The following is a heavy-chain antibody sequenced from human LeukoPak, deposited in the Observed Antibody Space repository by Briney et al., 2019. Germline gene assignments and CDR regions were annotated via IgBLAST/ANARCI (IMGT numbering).Heavy chain of an antibody. CDR1: GYTFTTYG. CDR3: ARDTGMAPLQY. D-gene: IGHD5-18*01. V-gene: IGHV1-18*01. Sequence: GASVKVSCKASGYTFTTYGISWVRQAPGQGLEWMGWISAYNGNTNYAQKFQGRVTISLDTSTSTAYMELNSLRSQDTAVYYCARDTGMAPLQYWGQGTLVTVSS. J-gene: IGHJ4*02. CDR2: ISAYNGNT.